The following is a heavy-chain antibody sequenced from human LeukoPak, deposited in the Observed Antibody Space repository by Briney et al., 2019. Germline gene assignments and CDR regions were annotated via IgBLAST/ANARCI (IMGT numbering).Heavy chain of an antibody. CDR3: ARVRLWLQGTFDY. CDR1: GGSISSGGYS. D-gene: IGHD5-24*01. V-gene: IGHV4-30-2*01. J-gene: IGHJ4*02. CDR2: IYHSGST. Sequence: SETLSLTCAVSGGSISSGGYSWSWIRQPPGKGLEWIGYIYHSGSTYYNPSLKSRVTISVDTSKNQFSLKLSSVTAADTAVYYCARVRLWLQGTFDYWGQGTLVTVSS.